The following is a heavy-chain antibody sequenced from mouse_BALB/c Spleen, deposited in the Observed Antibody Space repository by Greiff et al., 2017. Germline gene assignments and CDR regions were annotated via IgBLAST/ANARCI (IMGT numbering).Heavy chain of an antibody. CDR3: VRHGWVYYAMDY. D-gene: IGHD3-3*01. V-gene: IGHV10-1*02. Sequence: EVQLVESGGGLVQPKGSLKLSCAASGFTFNTYAMNWVRQAPGKGLEWVARIRSKSNNYATYYADSVKDRFTISRDDSQSMLYLQMNNLKTEDTAMYYCVRHGWVYYAMDYWGQGTSVTVSS. CDR2: IRSKSNNYAT. J-gene: IGHJ4*01. CDR1: GFTFNTYA.